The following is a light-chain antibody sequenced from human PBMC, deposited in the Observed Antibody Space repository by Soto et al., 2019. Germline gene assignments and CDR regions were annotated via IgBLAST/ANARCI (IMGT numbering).Light chain of an antibody. J-gene: IGKJ2*01. CDR3: QQYDSSPYT. V-gene: IGKV3-20*01. CDR1: QGIGDT. Sequence: VMRQSPATLSVSPGEGATLSCRASQGIGDTLAWYQRRPGQPPRLLIYGASSRATGIPDRFSGSGSGTDFTLTITTLEPEDSAVYFCQQYDSSPYTFGQGTKVDIK. CDR2: GAS.